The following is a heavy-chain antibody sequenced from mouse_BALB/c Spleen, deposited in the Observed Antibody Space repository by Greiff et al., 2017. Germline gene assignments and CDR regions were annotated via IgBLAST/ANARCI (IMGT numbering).Heavy chain of an antibody. J-gene: IGHJ3*01. CDR1: GFSFSSYA. Sequence: EVQLVESGGGLVKPGGSLKLSCAASGFSFSSYAMSWVRQTPEKRLEWVATISSGGSYTYYPDSVKGRFTISRDNAKNTLYLQMSSLRSEDTAMYYCARHEGITTPWFAYWGQGTLVTVSA. CDR2: ISSGGSYT. V-gene: IGHV5-9-3*01. D-gene: IGHD2-4*01. CDR3: ARHEGITTPWFAY.